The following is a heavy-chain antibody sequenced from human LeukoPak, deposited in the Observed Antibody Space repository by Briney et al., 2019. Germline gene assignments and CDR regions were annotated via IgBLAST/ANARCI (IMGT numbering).Heavy chain of an antibody. CDR2: IWYDGSNK. CDR1: GFTFSSYG. Sequence: GRSLRLSCAASGFTFSSYGMHWVRQAPGKGLEWVAVIWYDGSNKYYADSVKGRFTISRHNSKNTLYLQMNSLRAEDTAVYYCARHHATDHSFDYWPQGPLVPLSS. D-gene: IGHD4-4*01. V-gene: IGHV3-33*01. J-gene: IGHJ4*02. CDR3: ARHHATDHSFDY.